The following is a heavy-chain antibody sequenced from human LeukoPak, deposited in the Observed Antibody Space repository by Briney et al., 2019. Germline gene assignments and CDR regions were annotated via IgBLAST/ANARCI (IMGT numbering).Heavy chain of an antibody. CDR1: GFTFSSYW. CDR2: IYYSGST. Sequence: GSLRLSCAASGFTFSSYWMSWIRQPPGKGLEWIGYIYYSGSTNYNPSLKSRVTISVDTSKNQFSLKLSSVTAADTAVYYCARDWDGYDGHMDVRGKGTTVTVSS. V-gene: IGHV4-59*01. D-gene: IGHD5-12*01. CDR3: ARDWDGYDGHMDV. J-gene: IGHJ6*03.